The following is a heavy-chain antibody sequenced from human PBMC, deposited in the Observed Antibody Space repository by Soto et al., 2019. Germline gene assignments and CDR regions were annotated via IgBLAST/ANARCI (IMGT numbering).Heavy chain of an antibody. CDR2: IYYSGIT. CDR3: SRISSRHLVDY. J-gene: IGHJ4*02. D-gene: IGHD3-3*02. Sequence: SETLSLTCTVSGGSISSSSYYWGWILQPPGKGLEWIVTIYYSGITYYNPSLKSRVTVSVDTSKKRCALNLRSVTAADTAVYYYSRISSRHLVDYWGQGTLVTVSS. CDR1: GGSISSSSYY. V-gene: IGHV4-39*01.